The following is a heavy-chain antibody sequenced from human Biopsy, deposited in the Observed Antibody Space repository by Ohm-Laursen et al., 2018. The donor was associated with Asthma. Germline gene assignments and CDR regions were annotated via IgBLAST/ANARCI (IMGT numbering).Heavy chain of an antibody. CDR1: SGSGGYMRCGNYY. CDR3: VRGSSSWHHGPFHYYYGLDV. Sequence: SDTLSLTCSLSSGSGGYMRCGNYYWGWIRQPPGKGLEWIGSIYYSGTTYYNPSLESRDPVSADTSKNQFSLKLTSVTAADTAVYYCVRGSSSWHHGPFHYYYGLDVWGQGTTATVSS. J-gene: IGHJ6*02. CDR2: IYYSGTT. V-gene: IGHV4-39*01. D-gene: IGHD6-13*01.